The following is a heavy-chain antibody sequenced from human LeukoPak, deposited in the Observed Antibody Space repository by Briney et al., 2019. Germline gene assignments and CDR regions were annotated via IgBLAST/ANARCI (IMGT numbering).Heavy chain of an antibody. V-gene: IGHV3-30-3*01. Sequence: GGSLRLSCAASGFTFSSYAMHWVRQAPGKGLEWVAVISYDGSNKYYADSVKGRFTISRDNSKNTLYLQMNSLRAEDTAVYYCASIDYYDSSGLDYWGQGTLVTVSS. CDR1: GFTFSSYA. D-gene: IGHD3-22*01. CDR2: ISYDGSNK. CDR3: ASIDYYDSSGLDY. J-gene: IGHJ4*02.